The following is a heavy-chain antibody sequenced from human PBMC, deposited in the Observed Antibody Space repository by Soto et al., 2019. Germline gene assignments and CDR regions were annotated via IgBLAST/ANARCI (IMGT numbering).Heavy chain of an antibody. CDR1: GYSITSGYY. CDR3: ARVAFSGTSGYYYYFDY. CDR2: MYRGGST. D-gene: IGHD3-22*01. Sequence: PSEPLSLTCAISGYSITSGYYWGWVRRPPGKGLEWIGSMYRGGSTYYNPSLKSRVTMSIDTSKNQFSLKLSSVTAADTAVYYCARVAFSGTSGYYYYFDYWGQGTLGTLSS. V-gene: IGHV4-38-2*01. J-gene: IGHJ4*02.